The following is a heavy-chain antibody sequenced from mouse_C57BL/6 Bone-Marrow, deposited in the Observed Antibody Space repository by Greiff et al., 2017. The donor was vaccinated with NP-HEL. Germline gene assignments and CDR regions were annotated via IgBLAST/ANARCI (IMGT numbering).Heavy chain of an antibody. V-gene: IGHV1-50*01. CDR3: TSVVATDFNY. Sequence: VQLQQPGAELVKPGASVKLSCKASGYTFTSYWMQWVKQRPGQGLEWIGEIDPSDSYTNYNQKFKGKSTLTVDTSTSTAYMQLSSLTSEDSAVYYCTSVVATDFNYWGQGTTLTVSS. D-gene: IGHD1-1*01. CDR2: IDPSDSYT. CDR1: GYTFTSYW. J-gene: IGHJ2*01.